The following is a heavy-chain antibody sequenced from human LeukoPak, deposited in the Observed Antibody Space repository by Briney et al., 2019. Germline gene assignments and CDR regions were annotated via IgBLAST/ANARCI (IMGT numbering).Heavy chain of an antibody. D-gene: IGHD1-26*01. V-gene: IGHV1-46*01. CDR1: GYTFTSYY. J-gene: IGHJ1*01. CDR2: INPSGGST. CDR3: AAEWELLAFQH. Sequence: ASVKVSCKASGYTFTSYYMHWVRQAPGQGLEWMGLINPSGGSTSYAQKFQGRVTMTRDTSTSTVYMELSSLRSEDTAVYYCAAEWELLAFQHWGQGTLVTVSS.